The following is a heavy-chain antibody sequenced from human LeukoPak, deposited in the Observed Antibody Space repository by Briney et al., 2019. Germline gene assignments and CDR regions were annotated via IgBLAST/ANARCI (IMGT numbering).Heavy chain of an antibody. J-gene: IGHJ4*02. CDR1: GFTFNTYA. CDR3: ASYFHYGDYASLWY. V-gene: IGHV3-23*01. CDR2: ISENGEST. Sequence: QPGGSRRLSCAASGFTFNTYAMSWVRQAPGKGREWVSSISENGESTYYAHSVKGRFTISRDNSRNTLYLQMNSLRAEDTAVYYCASYFHYGDYASLWYWGQGTLVTVSS. D-gene: IGHD4-17*01.